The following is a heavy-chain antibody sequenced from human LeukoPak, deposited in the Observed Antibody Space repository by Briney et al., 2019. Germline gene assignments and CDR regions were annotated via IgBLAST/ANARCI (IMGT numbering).Heavy chain of an antibody. D-gene: IGHD6-19*01. CDR3: ATSQSSVAGIVGD. J-gene: IGHJ4*02. Sequence: PGGSLRLSCAASGFTFSDYFMTWIRQAPGKGLEWVSYISGSGSNKYYADSVKGRFTISRDNAKNSLYLQMNSLRVEDTAVYYCATSQSSVAGIVGDWGQAILVTVSS. CDR1: GFTFSDYF. V-gene: IGHV3-11*04. CDR2: ISGSGSNK.